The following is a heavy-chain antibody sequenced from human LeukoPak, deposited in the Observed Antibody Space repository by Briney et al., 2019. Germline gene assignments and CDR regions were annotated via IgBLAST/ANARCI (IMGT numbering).Heavy chain of an antibody. Sequence: KPSETLSLTCTVSGGSISSYYWSWIRQPPGKGLEWIGYIYSSGSTSYNPPLKSRVTMSIDTSKNQFSLKVKSVTAADTAVYYCARESNGDYSDYWGQGTLVTVSS. J-gene: IGHJ4*02. CDR1: GGSISSYY. V-gene: IGHV4-59*01. CDR3: ARESNGDYSDY. CDR2: IYSSGST. D-gene: IGHD4-17*01.